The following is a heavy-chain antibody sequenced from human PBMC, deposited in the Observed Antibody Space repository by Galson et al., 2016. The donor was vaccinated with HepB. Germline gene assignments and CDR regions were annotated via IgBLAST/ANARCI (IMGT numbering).Heavy chain of an antibody. V-gene: IGHV4-31*03. CDR3: ARAYRGRWYFDP. J-gene: IGHJ2*01. CDR2: IYYSGST. CDR1: GGSISSGGYY. D-gene: IGHD3-10*01. Sequence: TLSLTCTVSGGSISSGGYYWSWIRQHPGKGLEWIGYIYYSGSTYYNPSLKSRVTISVDTSKNQFPLKLSSVTSADTAVYYCARAYRGRWYFDPWGRGTLVTVSS.